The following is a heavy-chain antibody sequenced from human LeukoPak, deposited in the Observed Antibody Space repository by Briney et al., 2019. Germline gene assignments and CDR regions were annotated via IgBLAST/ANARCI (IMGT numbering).Heavy chain of an antibody. Sequence: GGSLRLSCAASGFTFSSYWMHWVRQAPGKGLVWVSRINSDGSSTSYADSVKGRFTISRDNAKNTLYLQMNSLRAKDTAVYYCARRDSSGWYGLFGMDVWGKGTTVTVSS. V-gene: IGHV3-74*01. D-gene: IGHD6-19*01. CDR2: INSDGSST. CDR3: ARRDSSGWYGLFGMDV. CDR1: GFTFSSYW. J-gene: IGHJ6*04.